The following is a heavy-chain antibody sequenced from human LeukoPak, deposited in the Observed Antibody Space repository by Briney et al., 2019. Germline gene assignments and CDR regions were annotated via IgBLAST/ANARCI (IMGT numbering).Heavy chain of an antibody. CDR1: GGSISTYY. CDR3: ATTYYYDSSGYYGPPLFDY. J-gene: IGHJ4*02. Sequence: SETLSLTCTVSGGSISTYYWNWIRQPPGKGLEWIGNIYYSGRTNYNPSLQSRVTLSVDTSKNQFSLKLSSVTAADTAVYYCATTYYYDSSGYYGPPLFDYWGQGPVTSVSS. D-gene: IGHD3-22*01. CDR2: IYYSGRT. V-gene: IGHV4-59*01.